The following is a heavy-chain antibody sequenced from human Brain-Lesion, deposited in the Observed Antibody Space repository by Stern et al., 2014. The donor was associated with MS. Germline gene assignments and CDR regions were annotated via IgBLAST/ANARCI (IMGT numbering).Heavy chain of an antibody. Sequence: VQLVESGAEVKKPGASVKVSCKVSGYTLTEFSMHWVRQAPGKGLEWLGGFDPDDCESIYEQKFQGRVTMTEDTSTDTAYMELSSLRSEDTAIYYCSTDLQQPLVDTFDIWGQGTMVTVSS. CDR1: GYTLTEFS. V-gene: IGHV1-24*01. CDR2: FDPDDCES. CDR3: STDLQQPLVDTFDI. D-gene: IGHD6-13*01. J-gene: IGHJ3*02.